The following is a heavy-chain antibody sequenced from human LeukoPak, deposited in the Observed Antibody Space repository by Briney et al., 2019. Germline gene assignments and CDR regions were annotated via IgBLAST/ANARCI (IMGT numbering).Heavy chain of an antibody. J-gene: IGHJ4*02. V-gene: IGHV4-34*01. CDR1: GGSFSGYY. CDR2: IYYSGST. Sequence: SETLSLTCAVYGGSFSGYYWSWIRQPPGKGLEWIGSIYYSGSTYYNPSLKSRVTISVDTSKNQFSLKLSSVTAADTAVYYCARQIWSSSSSFGYWGQGTLVTVSS. D-gene: IGHD6-6*01. CDR3: ARQIWSSSSSFGY.